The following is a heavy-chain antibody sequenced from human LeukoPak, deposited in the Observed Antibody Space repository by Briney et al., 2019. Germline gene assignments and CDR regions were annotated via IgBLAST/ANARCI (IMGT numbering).Heavy chain of an antibody. CDR3: ARDGYMESYGYWFDL. CDR2: INPSGGST. Sequence: GASVKVSCRAFGYTFTRSYMHWVRQAPGQGLEWMGIINPSGGSTTYAQKFQGRITMTRDTSTSTVYMELSSLRSEDTAVYYCARDGYMESYGYWFDLWGQGTLVTVSS. V-gene: IGHV1-46*01. D-gene: IGHD5-18*01. CDR1: GYTFTRSY. J-gene: IGHJ5*02.